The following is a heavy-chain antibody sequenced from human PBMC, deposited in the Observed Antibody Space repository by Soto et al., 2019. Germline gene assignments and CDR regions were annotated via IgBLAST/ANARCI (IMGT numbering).Heavy chain of an antibody. CDR2: IYWDDDK. J-gene: IGHJ3*02. Sequence: QITLKESGPTLVKPTQTLTLTCTFSGFSLSTSGVGVGWIRLPPEKALEWLALIYWDDDKRYSPSLKSRLTISKDTSKNQVVLTMTNRDPVDTGTYYCAHIMITFGGVMRDDAFDIWGQGRVVTVSS. V-gene: IGHV2-5*02. D-gene: IGHD3-16*01. CDR3: AHIMITFGGVMRDDAFDI. CDR1: GFSLSTSGVG.